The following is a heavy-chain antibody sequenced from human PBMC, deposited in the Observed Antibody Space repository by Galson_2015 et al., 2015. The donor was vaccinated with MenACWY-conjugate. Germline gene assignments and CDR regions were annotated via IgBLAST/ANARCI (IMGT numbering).Heavy chain of an antibody. D-gene: IGHD6-13*01. V-gene: IGHV3-7*01. CDR3: VRIAAAVTEHYFDY. CDR2: IKQGGSEK. Sequence: SLRLSCAASGFTLGTYWMSWVRQAPGKGLEWVANIKQGGSEKYYVDSVKGRFAISRDNAKSSLYLQMNSLRAEDTAVYYCVRIAAAVTEHYFDYWGQGTLVTVSS. CDR1: GFTLGTYW. J-gene: IGHJ4*02.